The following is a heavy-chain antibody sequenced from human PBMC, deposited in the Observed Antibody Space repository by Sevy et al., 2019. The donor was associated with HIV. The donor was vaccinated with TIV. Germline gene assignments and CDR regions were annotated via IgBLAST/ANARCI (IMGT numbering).Heavy chain of an antibody. D-gene: IGHD3-10*01. CDR1: GFTFSTYG. J-gene: IGHJ4*02. CDR3: AKDRRARGEIFPGTPLDY. V-gene: IGHV3-30*18. Sequence: GGSLRLSCAASGFTFSTYGVHWVRQAPGKGLEWVAFMSYDGSNKYYADSVRGRFTISRDNSKNTLYLQMNTLRVEDTAVYYCAKDRRARGEIFPGTPLDYWCQGTLVTVSS. CDR2: MSYDGSNK.